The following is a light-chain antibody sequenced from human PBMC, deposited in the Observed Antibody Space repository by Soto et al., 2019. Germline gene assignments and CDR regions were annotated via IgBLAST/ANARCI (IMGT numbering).Light chain of an antibody. CDR2: GAS. CDR1: QRVSSNY. Sequence: EIVLTQAPATLSLSPGERATLSCRAIQRVSSNYLDWYQQKPGPAPRPLIYGASSIATGIPDRFSGSGAGTDFTLTISRLESEDFAGYYCQQYGILPCPFGQGTSGEI. CDR3: QQYGILPCP. V-gene: IGKV3-20*01. J-gene: IGKJ1*01.